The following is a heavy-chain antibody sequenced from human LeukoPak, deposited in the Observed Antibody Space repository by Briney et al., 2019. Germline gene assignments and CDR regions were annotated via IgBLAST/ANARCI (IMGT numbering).Heavy chain of an antibody. V-gene: IGHV3-64*01. Sequence: PGGSLRLSCAASGFTFSSYAMHWVRQAPGKGLEYVSAISSNGGSTYYANSVKGRFTISRDNSKNTLYLQMGSLRAEDMAVYYCARGLYGSGSYGGSGYYYMDVWGKGTTVTISS. D-gene: IGHD3-10*01. CDR3: ARGLYGSGSYGGSGYYYMDV. CDR1: GFTFSSYA. J-gene: IGHJ6*03. CDR2: ISSNGGST.